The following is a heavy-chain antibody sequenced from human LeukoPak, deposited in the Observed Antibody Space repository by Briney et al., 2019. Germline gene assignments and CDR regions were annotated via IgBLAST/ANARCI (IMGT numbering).Heavy chain of an antibody. Sequence: SETLSLTCAVYGGSFSGYYWSWIRQPPGKGLEWIGEINHSGSTNYNPSLKSRVTISVDTSKNQFSLKLSSVTAADTAVYYCAREGYCSGGSCYPRMYNWFDPWGQGTLVTVSS. D-gene: IGHD2-15*01. CDR3: AREGYCSGGSCYPRMYNWFDP. CDR1: GGSFSGYY. J-gene: IGHJ5*02. CDR2: INHSGST. V-gene: IGHV4-34*01.